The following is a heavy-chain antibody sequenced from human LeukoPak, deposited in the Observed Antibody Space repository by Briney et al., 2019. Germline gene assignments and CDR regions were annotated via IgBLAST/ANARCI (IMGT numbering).Heavy chain of an antibody. D-gene: IGHD2-15*01. J-gene: IGHJ5*02. V-gene: IGHV1-8*01. Sequence: GASVKVSCKASGYTFTSYDINWVRQATGQGLEWMGWTNPNSGNTGYAQKFQGRVTMTRNTSISTAYMELSSLRSEDTAVYYCARGRYCSGGSCYGDWFDPWGQGTLVTVSS. CDR3: ARGRYCSGGSCYGDWFDP. CDR2: TNPNSGNT. CDR1: GYTFTSYD.